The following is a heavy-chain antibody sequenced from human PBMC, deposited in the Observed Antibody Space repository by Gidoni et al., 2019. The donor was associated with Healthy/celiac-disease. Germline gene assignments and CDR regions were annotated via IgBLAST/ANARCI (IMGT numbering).Heavy chain of an antibody. D-gene: IGHD2-15*01. J-gene: IGHJ3*02. CDR3: AREHCSGGSCYSIGAFDI. Sequence: SSYAISWVRQAPGQGLEWMGGIIPIFGTANYAQKFQVRVTITAYESTSTAYMELSSLRSEDTAVYYCAREHCSGGSCYSIGAFDIWGQGTMVTVSS. CDR1: SSYA. CDR2: IIPIFGTA. V-gene: IGHV1-69*01.